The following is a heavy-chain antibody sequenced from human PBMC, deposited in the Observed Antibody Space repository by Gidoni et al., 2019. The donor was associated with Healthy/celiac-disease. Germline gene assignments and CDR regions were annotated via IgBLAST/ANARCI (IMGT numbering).Heavy chain of an antibody. J-gene: IGHJ4*02. CDR1: GYTFPSYG. D-gene: IGHD6-19*01. Sequence: QFQLVQSGAEVKKPGASVKVSCKASGYTFPSYGISWVRQAPGQGLEWMGWISAYNGNTNYAQKLQGRVTMTTDTSTSTAYMELSSLRSDDTAVYYCARGPRRRWLVTGSYDFDYWGQGTLVTVSS. V-gene: IGHV1-18*01. CDR3: ARGPRRRWLVTGSYDFDY. CDR2: ISAYNGNT.